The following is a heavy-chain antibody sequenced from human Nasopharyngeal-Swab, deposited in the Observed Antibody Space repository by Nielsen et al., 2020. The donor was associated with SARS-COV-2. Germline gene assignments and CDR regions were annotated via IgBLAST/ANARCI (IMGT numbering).Heavy chain of an antibody. CDR2: INVYNADR. Sequence: ASVKVSCKASGYSFRSYGINWVRQAPGQGLEWMGWINVYNADRNYAEKFQGRVSMTTDTSTTTAYMELRSLRSDDTAMYYCARDVEEWLVVPSLSFDHWGQGTLVTVSS. D-gene: IGHD5-18*01. J-gene: IGHJ4*02. V-gene: IGHV1-18*01. CDR1: GYSFRSYG. CDR3: ARDVEEWLVVPSLSFDH.